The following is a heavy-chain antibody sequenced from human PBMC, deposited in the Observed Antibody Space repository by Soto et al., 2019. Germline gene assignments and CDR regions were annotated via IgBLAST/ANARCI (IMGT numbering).Heavy chain of an antibody. Sequence: GGSLRLSCAASGFTFSSYGMHWVRQAPGKGLEWVAVIWYDGSNKYYADSVKGRFTISRDNSKNTLYLQMNSLRAEDTAVYYCARVRYCSGGSCSDAFDIWGQGTMVTVSS. D-gene: IGHD2-15*01. J-gene: IGHJ3*02. CDR1: GFTFSSYG. V-gene: IGHV3-33*01. CDR2: IWYDGSNK. CDR3: ARVRYCSGGSCSDAFDI.